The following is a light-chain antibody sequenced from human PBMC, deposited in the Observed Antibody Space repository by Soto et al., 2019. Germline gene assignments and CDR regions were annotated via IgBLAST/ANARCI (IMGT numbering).Light chain of an antibody. CDR3: QQYNGRPLT. CDR1: QSVSSN. CDR2: VAS. Sequence: EIVMTQSPATLSVSPGERATLSCRPSQSVSSNLAWYQQKPGQTPKLLIYVASTRATGIPARFSGSGSGTEFTLTFSSLQSEDFAVYYCQQYNGRPLTFGGGTKVEFK. J-gene: IGKJ4*02. V-gene: IGKV3-15*01.